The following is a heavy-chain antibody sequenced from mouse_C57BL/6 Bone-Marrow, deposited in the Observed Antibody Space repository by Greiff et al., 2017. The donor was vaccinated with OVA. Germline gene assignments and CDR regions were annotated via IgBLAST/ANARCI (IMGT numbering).Heavy chain of an antibody. CDR3: ARDREGMVTTPVDD. J-gene: IGHJ2*01. V-gene: IGHV5-4*01. CDR1: GFTFSSYA. Sequence: EVKLVESGGGLVKPGGSLKLSCAASGFTFSSYAMSWVRQTPEKRLEWVATISDGGSYTYYPDNVKGRFTISRDNAKNNLYLQMSHLKSEDTAMDYCARDREGMVTTPVDDWGQGTTRTVSS. D-gene: IGHD2-2*01. CDR2: ISDGGSYT.